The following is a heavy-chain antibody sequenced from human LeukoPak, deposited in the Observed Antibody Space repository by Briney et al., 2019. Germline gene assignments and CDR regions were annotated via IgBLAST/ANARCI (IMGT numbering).Heavy chain of an antibody. J-gene: IGHJ4*02. CDR2: IIPILGIA. D-gene: IGHD3-22*01. Sequence: ASVKVSCKASGGTFSSYAISWVRQAPGQGLEWMGRIIPILGIANYAQKFQGRVTITADKSTSTAYMELSSLRFEDTAVYYCARDLSSYDSSGYYGYWGQGTLVTVSS. CDR3: ARDLSSYDSSGYYGY. V-gene: IGHV1-69*04. CDR1: GGTFSSYA.